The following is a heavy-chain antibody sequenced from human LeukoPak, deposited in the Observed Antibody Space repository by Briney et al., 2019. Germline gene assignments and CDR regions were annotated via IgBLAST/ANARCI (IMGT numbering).Heavy chain of an antibody. D-gene: IGHD5-18*01. V-gene: IGHV4-61*08. CDR1: GGSISSGGYS. Sequence: SETLSLTCAVSGGSISSGGYSWSWIRQPPGKGLEWIGYIYYSGSTNYNPSLKSRVTISVDTSKNQFSLKLSSVTAADTAVYYCARTTSTEYSHDYWGQGTLVTVSS. J-gene: IGHJ4*02. CDR3: ARTTSTEYSHDY. CDR2: IYYSGST.